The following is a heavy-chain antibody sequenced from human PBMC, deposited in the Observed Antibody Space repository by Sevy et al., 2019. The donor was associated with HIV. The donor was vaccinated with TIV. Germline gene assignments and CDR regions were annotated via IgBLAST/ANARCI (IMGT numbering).Heavy chain of an antibody. CDR3: AKVFGYYCDSSGDIDY. V-gene: IGHV3-23*01. D-gene: IGHD3-22*01. Sequence: GGSLRLSCAASGFTFSSYAMSWVRQAPGKGLEWVSAISGSGGSTYYADSVKGRFTISRDNTKNTLYLQMNSLRAEDTAVYYCAKVFGYYCDSSGDIDYWGQGTLVTVSS. CDR1: GFTFSSYA. J-gene: IGHJ4*02. CDR2: ISGSGGST.